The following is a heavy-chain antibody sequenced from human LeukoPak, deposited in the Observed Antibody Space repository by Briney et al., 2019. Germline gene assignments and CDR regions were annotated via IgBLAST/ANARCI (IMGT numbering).Heavy chain of an antibody. J-gene: IGHJ6*03. CDR1: GGSISSLNW. Sequence: PSGTLSLTCVVSGGSISSLNWWTWVRQPPGKGLEWIGEIYHSGNINSNPSLTSRVTISLDESKNQFSPKVTSVTAADTAVYYCAGGHRHFYSYYFMDVWGKGTTVTVSS. CDR3: AGGHRHFYSYYFMDV. V-gene: IGHV4-4*02. CDR2: IYHSGNI. D-gene: IGHD3-16*01.